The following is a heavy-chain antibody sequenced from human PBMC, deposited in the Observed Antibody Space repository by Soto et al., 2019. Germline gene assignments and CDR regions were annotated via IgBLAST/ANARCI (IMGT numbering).Heavy chain of an antibody. J-gene: IGHJ5*02. Sequence: SSVKVSWKAAGCTFTSYGISWVRQAPGQGLEWMGWISAYNGNTNYAQKLQGRVTMTTDTSTSTAYMELRSLRSDDTAVYYCARDSEACSSTSCCIKSFDPWG. CDR1: GCTFTSYG. CDR2: ISAYNGNT. D-gene: IGHD2-2*01. V-gene: IGHV1-18*01. CDR3: ARDSEACSSTSCCIKSFDP.